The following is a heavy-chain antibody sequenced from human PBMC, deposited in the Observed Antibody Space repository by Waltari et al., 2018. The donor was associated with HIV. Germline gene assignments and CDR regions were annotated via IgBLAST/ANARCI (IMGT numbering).Heavy chain of an antibody. CDR3: ARGDGGRRGYYYYGMDV. Sequence: QVQLVQSGAEVKKPGSSVKVSCKASGGTFSSYAISWVRQAPGQGLEWMGMIIPILGIANYAQKCQGRVTITADKSTSTDYMELSSLRSEDTAVYYCARGDGGRRGYYYYGMDVWGQGTTVTVSS. D-gene: IGHD3-3*01. CDR1: GGTFSSYA. CDR2: IIPILGIA. V-gene: IGHV1-69*04. J-gene: IGHJ6*02.